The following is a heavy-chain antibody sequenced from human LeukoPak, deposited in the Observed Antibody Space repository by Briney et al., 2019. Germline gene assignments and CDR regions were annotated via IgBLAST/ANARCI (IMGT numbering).Heavy chain of an antibody. J-gene: IGHJ4*02. CDR2: IYSGGST. V-gene: IGHV3-53*01. D-gene: IGHD4-17*01. CDR1: GFTVSSNY. Sequence: GGSLRLSCAASGFTVSSNYMSWVRQAPGKGLEWVSVIYSGGSTYYVDSVKGRFTISRDNSKNTLYLQLNSLRAEDTAVYYCAKDLYGDYDFDCWGQGTLVTVSS. CDR3: AKDLYGDYDFDC.